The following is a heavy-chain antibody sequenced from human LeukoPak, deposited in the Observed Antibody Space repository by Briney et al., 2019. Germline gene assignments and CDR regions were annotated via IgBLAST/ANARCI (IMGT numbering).Heavy chain of an antibody. CDR1: GFTFSSYA. D-gene: IGHD2-2*01. J-gene: IGHJ4*02. CDR2: ISDDFGT. Sequence: GGSLRLSCAASGFTFSSYAMSFLRRAPGKGLEWVSAISDDFGTYHADSVKGRFTISRDNSRNTLYLQMTSLRAEDAAVYYCARGNSGHCTGATCYALDYWGQGTLVTVSS. CDR3: ARGNSGHCTGATCYALDY. V-gene: IGHV3-23*01.